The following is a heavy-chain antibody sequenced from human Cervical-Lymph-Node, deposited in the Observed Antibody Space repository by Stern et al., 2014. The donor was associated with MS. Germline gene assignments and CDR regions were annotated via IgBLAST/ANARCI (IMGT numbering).Heavy chain of an antibody. CDR2: INAGKGNT. CDR3: AGSIAIFGVVIADY. V-gene: IGHV1-3*01. D-gene: IGHD3-3*01. Sequence: QVQLGQSGAEVKKPGASVKVSCKASGYTFTNYTIHLVRQAPGQRLEWMGWINAGKGNTKYSQKFQGRVSITRDTSASTAYMELSSLRSEDTAVYYCAGSIAIFGVVIADYWGQGTLVTVSS. CDR1: GYTFTNYT. J-gene: IGHJ4*02.